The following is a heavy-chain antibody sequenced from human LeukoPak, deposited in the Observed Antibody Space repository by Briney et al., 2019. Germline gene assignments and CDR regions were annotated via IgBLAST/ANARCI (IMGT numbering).Heavy chain of an antibody. V-gene: IGHV4-39*02. CDR1: GGSISSSSYY. CDR2: IYYSGST. J-gene: IGHJ4*02. D-gene: IGHD4-17*01. CDR3: ARDLRFQLD. Sequence: SETLSLTCTVSGGSISSSSYYWGWIRQPPGKGLEWIGSIYYSGSTYYNPSLKSRVTISVDTSKNQFSLKLSSVTAADTAVYYCARDLRFQLDWGQGTLVTVSS.